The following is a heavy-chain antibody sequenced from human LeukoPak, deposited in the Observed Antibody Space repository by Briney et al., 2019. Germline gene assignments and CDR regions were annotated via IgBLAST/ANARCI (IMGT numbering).Heavy chain of an antibody. CDR1: GGSISSYY. J-gene: IGHJ4*02. Sequence: SETLSLTCTVSGGSISSYYWSWIRQPPGKGLEWIGYIYYSGSTNYNPSLKSRVTISVDTSKNQFSLKLSSVTAADMAVYYCARGGRYYYDSSGYLVYWGQGTLVTVSS. D-gene: IGHD3-22*01. V-gene: IGHV4-59*01. CDR2: IYYSGST. CDR3: ARGGRYYYDSSGYLVY.